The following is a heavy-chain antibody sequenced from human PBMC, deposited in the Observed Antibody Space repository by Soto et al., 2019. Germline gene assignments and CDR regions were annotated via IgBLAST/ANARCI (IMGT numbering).Heavy chain of an antibody. D-gene: IGHD5-12*01. V-gene: IGHV3-66*01. Sequence: EVQLVESRGGLVQPGGSLRLSCAATGFTVSINYMSWVRQAPGKGLEWVSVIYSGGSTYYADSVKGRFTISRDNSKNTLYLQMNSLRAEDTAVYYCARAGRSGNSGYVPSLCGRGTLVTVSS. CDR1: GFTVSINY. CDR2: IYSGGST. J-gene: IGHJ2*01. CDR3: ARAGRSGNSGYVPSL.